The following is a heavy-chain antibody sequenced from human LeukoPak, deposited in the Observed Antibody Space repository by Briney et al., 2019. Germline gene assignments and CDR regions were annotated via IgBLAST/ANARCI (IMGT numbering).Heavy chain of an antibody. V-gene: IGHV4-34*01. J-gene: IGHJ4*02. CDR3: ASRPTQVAAAGRG. CDR1: GGSFSGYY. D-gene: IGHD6-13*01. Sequence: SETLSLTCAVYGGSFSGYYWSWIRQPPGKGLEWIEEINHSGSTNYNPSLKSRVTISVDTSKNQFSLKLSSVTAADTAVYYCASRPTQVAAAGRGWGQGTLVTVPS. CDR2: INHSGST.